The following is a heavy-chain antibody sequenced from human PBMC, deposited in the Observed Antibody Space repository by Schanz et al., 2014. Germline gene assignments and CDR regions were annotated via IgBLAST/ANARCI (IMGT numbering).Heavy chain of an antibody. D-gene: IGHD3-10*01. CDR1: GYTFTNYA. V-gene: IGHV7-4-1*02. Sequence: QVQLVQSGSELKKPGASVKVSCKASGYTFTNYAIIWVRQAPGQGLEWMGWINTNTGNPTYAQAFTGRFLFSLDTSVNTAYLQFSNLEADDTAVYYCARRGIRGVFSSFDYWGLGTLVTVSS. CDR2: INTNTGNP. CDR3: ARRGIRGVFSSFDY. J-gene: IGHJ4*02.